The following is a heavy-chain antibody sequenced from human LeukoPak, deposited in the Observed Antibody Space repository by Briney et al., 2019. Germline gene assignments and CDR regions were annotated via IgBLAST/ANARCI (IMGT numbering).Heavy chain of an antibody. CDR3: AREGGPYRPLDY. V-gene: IGHV4-4*08. J-gene: IGHJ4*02. CDR1: GGSFNNYY. CDR2: IDDSGNT. Sequence: SETLSLTCSVSGGSFNNYYWNWIRQAPGKGLEWIGYIDDSGNTNFNPSLKSRVSIFVDTSKKHFSLKLTSVTAADSAVYYCAREGGPYRPLDYSGQGTLVTVSS.